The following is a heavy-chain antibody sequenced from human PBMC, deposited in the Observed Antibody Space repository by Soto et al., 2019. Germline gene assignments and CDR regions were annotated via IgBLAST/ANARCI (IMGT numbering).Heavy chain of an antibody. CDR3: ARVKGSGWLNWFDP. Sequence: ASVKVSCRASGYTFTSYAMHWVRQAPGQRLEWMGWINAYNGNTNYSQKLQGRVTMTTDTSTSTAYMELRSLRSDDTAVYYCARVKGSGWLNWFDPWGQGTPVTVSS. V-gene: IGHV1-18*01. CDR2: INAYNGNT. D-gene: IGHD6-19*01. J-gene: IGHJ5*02. CDR1: GYTFTSYA.